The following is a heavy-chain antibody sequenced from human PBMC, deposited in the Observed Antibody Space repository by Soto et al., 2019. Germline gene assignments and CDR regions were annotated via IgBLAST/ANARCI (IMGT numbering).Heavy chain of an antibody. CDR3: ASLVDYYDRKNYFDY. Sequence: PSETLSLTCAAYGGSFSGYYWSRIRQPPGKGLEWIGEINHSGSTNYNPSLKSRVTISVDTSKNQFSLKLSSVTAADTAVYYCASLVDYYDRKNYFDYWGQGILVTVSS. V-gene: IGHV4-34*01. J-gene: IGHJ4*02. CDR1: GGSFSGYY. D-gene: IGHD3-22*01. CDR2: INHSGST.